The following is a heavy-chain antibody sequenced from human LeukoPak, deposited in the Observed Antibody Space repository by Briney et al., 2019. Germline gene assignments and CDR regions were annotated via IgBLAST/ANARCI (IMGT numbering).Heavy chain of an antibody. Sequence: PGGSLRLSCAASGFTFSSYEMNWVRQAPGKGLERVSYISSSGSTIYYADSVKGRFTISRDNAKNSLYLQMNSLRAEDTAVYYCARAPGAAARHWGQGTLVTVSS. CDR2: ISSSGSTI. CDR1: GFTFSSYE. D-gene: IGHD2-2*01. V-gene: IGHV3-48*03. CDR3: ARAPGAAARH. J-gene: IGHJ4*02.